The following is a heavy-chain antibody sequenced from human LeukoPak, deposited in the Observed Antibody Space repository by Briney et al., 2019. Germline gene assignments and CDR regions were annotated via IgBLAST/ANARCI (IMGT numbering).Heavy chain of an antibody. CDR2: ISSSGSTI. J-gene: IGHJ4*02. D-gene: IGHD4-17*01. CDR1: GFTFSDYY. CDR3: SKGGLRSPFDY. Sequence: TAGGSLRLSCAASGFTFSDYYMSWIRQAPGKGLEWVSYISSSGSTIYYADSVKGRFTISRDNAKNSLHLRMNSLRAEDTAVFYCSKGGLRSPFDYWGQGTLVTVSS. V-gene: IGHV3-11*01.